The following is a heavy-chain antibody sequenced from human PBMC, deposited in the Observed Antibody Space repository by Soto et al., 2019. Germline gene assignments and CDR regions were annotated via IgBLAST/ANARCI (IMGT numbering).Heavy chain of an antibody. CDR1: GYTFTSYY. CDR2: INPSGGST. J-gene: IGHJ5*02. Sequence: ASVKVSCKASGYTFTSYYMHWVRQAPGQGLEWMGIINPSGGSTSYAQTFQGRVTMTRDTSTSTVYMELSSLRSEDTAVYYCARDRPIAKRGGYNWFDPWGQGTLVTVSS. V-gene: IGHV1-46*01. CDR3: ARDRPIAKRGGYNWFDP. D-gene: IGHD3-16*01.